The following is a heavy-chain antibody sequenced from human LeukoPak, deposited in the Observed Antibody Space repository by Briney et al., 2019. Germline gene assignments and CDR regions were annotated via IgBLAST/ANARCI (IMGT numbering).Heavy chain of an antibody. CDR1: GYSISSGYY. CDR3: ARAGGGLVDI. D-gene: IGHD2-15*01. CDR2: IYHSGST. J-gene: IGHJ3*02. V-gene: IGHV4-38-2*02. Sequence: PSETLSLTCTVSGYSISSGYYWGWIRQPPGKGLEWIGSIYHSGSTYYNPSLKSRVTISVDTSKNQFSLKLSSVTAADTAVYYCARAGGGLVDIWGQGTMVTVSS.